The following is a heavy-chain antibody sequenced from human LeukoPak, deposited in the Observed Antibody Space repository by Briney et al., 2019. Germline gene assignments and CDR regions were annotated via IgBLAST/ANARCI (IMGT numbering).Heavy chain of an antibody. Sequence: GGSLRLSCAASGFTFSSNSMHWVRQAPGKGLEWVSSISRNSNDIYYTDSVKGRFTISRDNAKNSLFLQTNSLRPEDTAVYYCATNLGDYFDNWGQGALVTVSS. CDR3: ATNLGDYFDN. J-gene: IGHJ4*02. CDR2: ISRNSNDI. CDR1: GFTFSSNS. D-gene: IGHD1-14*01. V-gene: IGHV3-21*01.